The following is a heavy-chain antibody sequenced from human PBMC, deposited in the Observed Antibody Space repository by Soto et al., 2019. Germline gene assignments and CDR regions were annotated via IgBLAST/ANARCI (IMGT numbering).Heavy chain of an antibody. D-gene: IGHD3-3*01. V-gene: IGHV3-53*01. J-gene: IGHJ6*02. CDR2: IYSGGST. Sequence: PGGSLRLSCAASGFTVSSNYMSWVRQAPGKGLEWVSVIYSGGSTYYADSVKGRFTISRDNSKNTLYLQMNSLRAEDTAVHYCARDKAVEGMDVWGQGTTVTVSS. CDR1: GFTVSSNY. CDR3: ARDKAVEGMDV.